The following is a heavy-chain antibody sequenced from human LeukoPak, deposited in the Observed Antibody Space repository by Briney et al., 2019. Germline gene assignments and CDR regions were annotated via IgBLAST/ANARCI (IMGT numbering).Heavy chain of an antibody. J-gene: IGHJ4*02. D-gene: IGHD3-3*01. CDR3: ARGASRGMKWLLFST. CDR1: GYTFTSYG. CDR2: MNPNSGNT. Sequence: ASVKVSCKASGYTFTSYGISWVRQAPGQGLEWMGWMNPNSGNTGYAQKFQGRVTMTRNTSISTAYMELSSLRSEDTAVYYCARGASRGMKWLLFSTWGQGTLVTVSS. V-gene: IGHV1-8*02.